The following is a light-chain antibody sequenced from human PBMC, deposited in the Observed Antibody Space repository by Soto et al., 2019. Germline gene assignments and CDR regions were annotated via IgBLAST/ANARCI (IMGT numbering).Light chain of an antibody. CDR2: DAS. CDR3: QQRSNWPPT. V-gene: IGKV3-11*01. J-gene: IGKJ5*01. Sequence: EIVLTQSPATPSLSPGERATLSCRASQSVSSYLAWYQQKPGQAPRLLIYDASNRATGIPARFSGSGSGTDFTLTISSLEPEDFAVYYCQQRSNWPPTFGQGTLLEIK. CDR1: QSVSSY.